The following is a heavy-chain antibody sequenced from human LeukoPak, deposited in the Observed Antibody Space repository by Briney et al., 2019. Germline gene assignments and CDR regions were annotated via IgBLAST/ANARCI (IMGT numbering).Heavy chain of an antibody. Sequence: GASVKVSCKASVYTFTGYYMHWVRQAPGQGLEWMGWINPNSGGTNYAQKFQGRVTMTRDTSISTAYMELSRLRSDDTAVYYCARGYSSGGSCLGFYYYYMDVWGKGTTVTVSS. D-gene: IGHD2-15*01. V-gene: IGHV1-2*02. CDR3: ARGYSSGGSCLGFYYYYMDV. CDR1: VYTFTGYY. CDR2: INPNSGGT. J-gene: IGHJ6*03.